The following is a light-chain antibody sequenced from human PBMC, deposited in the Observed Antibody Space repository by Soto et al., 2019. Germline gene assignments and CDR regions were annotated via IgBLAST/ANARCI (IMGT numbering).Light chain of an antibody. Sequence: EIVMTQSPVTLSVSPGERATLSCRASQSVSSYLAWYQQKPGQAPRLLIYDASTRATGIPARVSGSGSGTEFTLNISSLQSEDCAVYYCQQYNSWPLTFGGGTKVEL. CDR1: QSVSSY. CDR3: QQYNSWPLT. CDR2: DAS. V-gene: IGKV3-15*01. J-gene: IGKJ4*01.